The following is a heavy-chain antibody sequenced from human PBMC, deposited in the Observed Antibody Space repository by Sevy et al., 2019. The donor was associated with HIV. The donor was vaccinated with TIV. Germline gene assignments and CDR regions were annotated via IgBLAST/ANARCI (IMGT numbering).Heavy chain of an antibody. J-gene: IGHJ6*03. V-gene: IGHV3-23*01. Sequence: GESLKISCAASGFTFSSYAMSWVRQAPGKGLEWVSAISGSGGSTYYADSVKGRFTISRDNSKNTLYLQMNSLRAEDTAVYYCAKCGGGYCSSTSCRNYYYYMDVWGKGTTVTVSS. CDR3: AKCGGGYCSSTSCRNYYYYMDV. CDR2: ISGSGGST. D-gene: IGHD2-2*01. CDR1: GFTFSSYA.